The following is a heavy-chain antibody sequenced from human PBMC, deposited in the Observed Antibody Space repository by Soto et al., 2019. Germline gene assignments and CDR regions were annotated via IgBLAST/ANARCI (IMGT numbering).Heavy chain of an antibody. CDR1: GFTFSNAW. CDR2: IKSKTDGGTT. V-gene: IGHV3-15*01. D-gene: IGHD2-15*01. Sequence: GGSLRLSCAASGFTFSNAWMSWVRQAPGKGLEWVGRIKSKTDGGTTDYAAPVKGRLTISREDSKNTLYLQMNSLKTEDTAVYYCTTDPGGKNSDNLGGQGTLVTVSS. J-gene: IGHJ4*02. CDR3: TTDPGGKNSDNL.